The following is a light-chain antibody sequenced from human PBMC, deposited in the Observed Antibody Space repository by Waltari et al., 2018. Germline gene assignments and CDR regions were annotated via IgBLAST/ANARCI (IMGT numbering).Light chain of an antibody. CDR1: SSDVGGYKY. CDR2: DVS. CDR3: CSYAGSFYV. J-gene: IGLJ1*01. Sequence: QSALTQPRSVSGSPGQSVTISCTGTSSDVGGYKYFSWYHHHPGKAPKLMIYDVSKRPSGVPDRFSGSKSGNTASLTISGLQAEDEADYYCCSYAGSFYVFGTGTKVTVL. V-gene: IGLV2-11*01.